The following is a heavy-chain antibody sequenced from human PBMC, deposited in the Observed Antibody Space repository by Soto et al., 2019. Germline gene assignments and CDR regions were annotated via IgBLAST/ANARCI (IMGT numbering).Heavy chain of an antibody. Sequence: PGGSLRLSCAASGFTFSNYSMHWVRQAPGKGLEWVAVISKDGDKKYYADSVKGRFTISRDNFKNTLYLQVNSLRPEDTAVYYCAREWSVANPGYWGQGTQVTVSS. J-gene: IGHJ4*02. V-gene: IGHV3-30-3*01. CDR1: GFTFSNYS. CDR3: AREWSVANPGY. CDR2: ISKDGDKK. D-gene: IGHD5-12*01.